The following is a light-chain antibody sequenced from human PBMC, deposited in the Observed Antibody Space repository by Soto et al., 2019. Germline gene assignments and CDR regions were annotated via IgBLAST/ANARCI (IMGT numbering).Light chain of an antibody. Sequence: IQMSQSPSTLSACVGDRVTITCRASQTISRWLAWYQQKPGRAPKLLIYDASSLESGVPQRFSGSGSGTEFTLTISSLQTDDFSTYYCQQYHSYWTFGQGTKVDI. J-gene: IGKJ1*01. CDR1: QTISRW. CDR2: DAS. CDR3: QQYHSYWT. V-gene: IGKV1-5*01.